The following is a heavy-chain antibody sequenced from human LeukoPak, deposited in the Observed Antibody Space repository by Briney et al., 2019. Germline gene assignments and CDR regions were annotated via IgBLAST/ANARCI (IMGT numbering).Heavy chain of an antibody. CDR2: ISWNSGSI. Sequence: GGSLRLSCAASGFTFDDYAMHWVRQAPGKGLEWVSSISWNSGSIGYADSVKGRFTISRDNAKNSLYLQMNSLRAEDTALYYCAKGNSNFDYWGQGTLVTVSS. CDR1: GFTFDDYA. CDR3: AKGNSNFDY. V-gene: IGHV3-9*01. D-gene: IGHD5-18*01. J-gene: IGHJ4*02.